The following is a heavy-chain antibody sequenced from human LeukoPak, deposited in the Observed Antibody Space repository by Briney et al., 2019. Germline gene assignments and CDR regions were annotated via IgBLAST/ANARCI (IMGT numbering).Heavy chain of an antibody. Sequence: PGGSLRLSCAASGFTFSSYGMHWVRQAPGKGLEWVAVISYDGSNKYYADSVKGRFTISRDNSKNTLYLQMNSLRAEDTAVYYCAKDPTAVGDYWGQGTLVTVSS. CDR3: AKDPTAVGDY. CDR1: GFTFSSYG. J-gene: IGHJ4*02. V-gene: IGHV3-30*18. D-gene: IGHD6-19*01. CDR2: ISYDGSNK.